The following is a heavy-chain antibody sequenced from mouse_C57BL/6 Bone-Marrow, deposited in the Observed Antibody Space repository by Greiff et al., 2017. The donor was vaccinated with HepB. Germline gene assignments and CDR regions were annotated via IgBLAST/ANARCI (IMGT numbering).Heavy chain of an antibody. CDR3: ARQEDITTVVADY. V-gene: IGHV5-6*01. CDR2: ISSGGSYT. Sequence: EVNLVESGGDLVKPGGSLKLSCAASGFTFSSYGMSWVRQTPDKRLEWVATISSGGSYTYYPDSVKGRFTISRDNAKNTLYLQMSSLKSEDTAMYYCARQEDITTVVADYWGQGTTLTVSS. D-gene: IGHD1-1*01. CDR1: GFTFSSYG. J-gene: IGHJ2*01.